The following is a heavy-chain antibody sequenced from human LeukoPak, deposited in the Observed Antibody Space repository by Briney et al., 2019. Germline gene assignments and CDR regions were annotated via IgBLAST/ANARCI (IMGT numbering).Heavy chain of an antibody. D-gene: IGHD6-13*01. Sequence: GGSLRLSCAASGFTFSSYWMHWVRQAPGKGLEWVSGLSGSDGSTYYADSVKGRFTLSRDNSKNTLDLQMNSLRAEDTAVYYCAKTWRGSSWSFDYWGQGTLVTVSS. V-gene: IGHV3-23*01. CDR3: AKTWRGSSWSFDY. CDR2: LSGSDGST. J-gene: IGHJ4*02. CDR1: GFTFSSYW.